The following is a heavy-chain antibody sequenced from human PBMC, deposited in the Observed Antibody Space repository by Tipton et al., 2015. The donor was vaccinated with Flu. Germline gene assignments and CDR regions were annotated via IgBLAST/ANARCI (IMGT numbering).Heavy chain of an antibody. V-gene: IGHV3-23*01. CDR3: AKDSPGGFLEWLLAFDY. D-gene: IGHD3-3*01. CDR2: IRDDGSIT. CDR1: GFAFSSYV. Sequence: GSLRLSCAASGFAFSSYVMTWVRQAPGKGLEWVSTIRDDGSITYYADSVRGRFRISRDNSKNTLYLQLNSLRDDDTAIYYCAKDSPGGFLEWLLAFDYWGQGTLVTVSS. J-gene: IGHJ4*02.